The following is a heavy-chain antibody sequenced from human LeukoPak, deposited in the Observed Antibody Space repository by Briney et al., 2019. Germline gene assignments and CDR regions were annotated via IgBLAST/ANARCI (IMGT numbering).Heavy chain of an antibody. CDR2: ISSSSSYI. J-gene: IGHJ6*03. Sequence: PGGSLRLSCAASGFTFSSYSMNWVRQAPGKGLEWVSSISSSSSYIYYADSVKGRFTISRGNAKNSLYLQMNSLRAEDTAVYYCAAIVVPAAKDYYYYYMDVWGKGTTVTVSS. D-gene: IGHD2-2*01. CDR3: AAIVVPAAKDYYYYYMDV. CDR1: GFTFSSYS. V-gene: IGHV3-21*01.